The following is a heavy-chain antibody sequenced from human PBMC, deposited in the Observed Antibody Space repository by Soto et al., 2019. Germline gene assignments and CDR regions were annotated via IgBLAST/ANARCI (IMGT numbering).Heavy chain of an antibody. J-gene: IGHJ4*02. D-gene: IGHD6-6*01. V-gene: IGHV1-46*01. CDR1: GYTCTNCY. Sequence: QVQLVQSGAEVKEPGASVKISCKGAGYTCTNCYIHWVRQAPGQGLEWMGIVNPNGGITNYEQNFKGRITISRDTSTSTVYMDLSSLRSEDTAVYYCARGLASGDYWGQGTLVTVSS. CDR3: ARGLASGDY. CDR2: VNPNGGIT.